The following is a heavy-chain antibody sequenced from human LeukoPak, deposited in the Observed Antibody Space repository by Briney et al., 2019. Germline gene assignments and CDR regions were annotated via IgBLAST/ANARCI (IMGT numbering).Heavy chain of an antibody. Sequence: GGSLRLSCAASGFTFSSYNMNWVRQAPGKGLEWVSSISSSSTYIYYADSVKGRFTISRDNSKNTVYLQMNSLRTEDTAVYYCARGRLLMTTVTTYLNYWGQGTLVTVSS. CDR3: ARGRLLMTTVTTYLNY. CDR1: GFTFSSYN. D-gene: IGHD4-17*01. V-gene: IGHV3-21*01. J-gene: IGHJ4*02. CDR2: ISSSSTYI.